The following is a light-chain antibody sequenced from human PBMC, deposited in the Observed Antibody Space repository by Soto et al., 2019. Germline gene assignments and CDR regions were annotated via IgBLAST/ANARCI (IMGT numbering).Light chain of an antibody. V-gene: IGKV1-33*01. J-gene: IGKJ5*01. CDR1: QDIRYY. Sequence: IQLTQSPSSLSASLGDRFTITCQASQDIRYYLCLYQQTAEQAPKLLIYDASQLETGVPTRFSGSGSGTDFTFTINSLQPEDIGTYYCQHYNSFPITFGRGTRLEIK. CDR3: QHYNSFPIT. CDR2: DAS.